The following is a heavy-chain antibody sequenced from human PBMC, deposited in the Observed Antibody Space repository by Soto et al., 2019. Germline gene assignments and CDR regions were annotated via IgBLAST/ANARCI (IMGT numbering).Heavy chain of an antibody. CDR1: GFTFTTFA. CDR2: ISGRGGTT. D-gene: IGHD4-17*01. CDR3: AKEDDYGDYANDAFDM. V-gene: IGHV3-23*01. Sequence: EVQLLESGGGLVQPGGSLRLSCAASGFTFTTFAMSWVRQAPGKGLEWVSGISGRGGTTYYADSVKGRFTISRDNSKNTVYVQMNSLRAEDTAVYYCAKEDDYGDYANDAFDMWGQGTMVTVTS. J-gene: IGHJ3*02.